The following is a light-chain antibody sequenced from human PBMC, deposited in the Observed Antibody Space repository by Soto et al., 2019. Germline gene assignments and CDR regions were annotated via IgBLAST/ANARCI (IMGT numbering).Light chain of an antibody. CDR1: QSISSF. J-gene: IGKJ1*01. Sequence: DIQMTQSPSTLPASVGDRVTITCRASQSISSFLAWYQQKPGKAPKLLIYDAASLESGVPSRFRGSGSGTEFTLTISSLQPDDFASYYCQQYNSYWATFGQGTKVDIK. CDR3: QQYNSYWAT. CDR2: DAA. V-gene: IGKV1-5*01.